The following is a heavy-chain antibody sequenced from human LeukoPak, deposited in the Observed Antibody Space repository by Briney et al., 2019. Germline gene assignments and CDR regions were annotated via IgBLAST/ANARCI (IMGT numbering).Heavy chain of an antibody. CDR2: ISGSGSHT. CDR3: AKDISGYYRPFDY. Sequence: GGSLRLSCAASGFSFSGYAMSWVRQAPGKGLEWVPSISGSGSHTYHADSVKGRFTISRDNSKNTLYLQMNSLRAEDTAVYYCAKDISGYYRPFDYWGQGTLVTVSS. J-gene: IGHJ4*02. D-gene: IGHD3-22*01. V-gene: IGHV3-23*01. CDR1: GFSFSGYA.